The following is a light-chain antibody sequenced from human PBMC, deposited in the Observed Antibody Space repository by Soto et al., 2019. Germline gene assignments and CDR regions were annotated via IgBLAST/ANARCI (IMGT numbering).Light chain of an antibody. CDR2: NSN. Sequence: QSVLSQPPSASGTPGQTVTISCSGSRSDIGSNFVNWYQHLPGTAPKLLIYNSNQRPSGVPDRFSASKSGASASLAISGLQSEDEADYYCAAWDDSRTAPVFGTGTKLTVL. V-gene: IGLV1-44*01. CDR3: AAWDDSRTAPV. CDR1: RSDIGSNF. J-gene: IGLJ1*01.